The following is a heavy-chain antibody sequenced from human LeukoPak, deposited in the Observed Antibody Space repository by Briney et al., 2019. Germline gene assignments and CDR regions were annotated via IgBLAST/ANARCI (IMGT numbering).Heavy chain of an antibody. CDR2: IYYSGST. CDR3: ARRGYGDYGGVVYGMDV. D-gene: IGHD4-17*01. Sequence: SETLSLTCTVSGGSISSGGYYWSWIRQHPGKGLEWIGYIYYSGSTYYNPSLKSRVTISVDTSKNQFSLKLSSVTAADTAVYYCARRGYGDYGGVVYGMDVWGQGTTVTVSS. CDR1: GGSISSGGYY. J-gene: IGHJ6*02. V-gene: IGHV4-31*03.